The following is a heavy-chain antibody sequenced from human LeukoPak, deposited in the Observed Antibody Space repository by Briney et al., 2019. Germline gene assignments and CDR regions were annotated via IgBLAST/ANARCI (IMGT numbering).Heavy chain of an antibody. CDR1: GFTFSRYG. V-gene: IGHV3-23*01. CDR3: AKARSGYDYQVEY. J-gene: IGHJ4*02. Sequence: PGGTQRLSCAASGFTFSRYGMNWVRQTPGKGLEWVATISGSGYTTYYADSVKGRLTISRDNSKNTLYLEMNNLRAEDTAVYYCAKARSGYDYQVEYWGQGTLVTVSS. D-gene: IGHD3-22*01. CDR2: ISGSGYTT.